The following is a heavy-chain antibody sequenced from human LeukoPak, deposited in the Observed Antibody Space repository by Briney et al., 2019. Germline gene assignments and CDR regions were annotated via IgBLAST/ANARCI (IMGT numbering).Heavy chain of an antibody. V-gene: IGHV1-69*13. CDR1: GGIFRSYA. CDR2: IIPIFGTA. J-gene: IGHJ4*02. D-gene: IGHD5-18*01. CDR3: ARDQGYRYGYGDFDY. Sequence: SVKVSCKASGGIFRSYAISWVRQAPGQGLEWMGGIIPIFGTANYAQKFQGRVTITADESTSTAYMELSSLRSEDTAVYYCARDQGYRYGYGDFDYWGQGTLVTVSS.